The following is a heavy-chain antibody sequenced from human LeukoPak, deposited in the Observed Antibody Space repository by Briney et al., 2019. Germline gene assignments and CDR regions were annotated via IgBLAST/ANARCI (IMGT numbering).Heavy chain of an antibody. CDR3: AREFNWNEPSYYYMDV. CDR2: MNPNSGNT. Sequence: ASVKVSCKASGYTFTSYDINWVRQATGQGLEWMGWMNPNSGNTGYAQKFQGRVTMTRNTSISTAYMELSSLRSEDMAVYYCAREFNWNEPSYYYMDVWGKGTTVTVSS. V-gene: IGHV1-8*01. D-gene: IGHD1-20*01. CDR1: GYTFTSYD. J-gene: IGHJ6*03.